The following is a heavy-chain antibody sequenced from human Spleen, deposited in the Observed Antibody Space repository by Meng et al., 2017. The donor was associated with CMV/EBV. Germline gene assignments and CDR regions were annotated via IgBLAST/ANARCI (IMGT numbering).Heavy chain of an antibody. V-gene: IGHV3-72*01. Sequence: LSLTCAASGFIFSDHYMDWVRQAPGKGLEWVGRSRNKANRYTTEYAASVKGRFTVSRDESKNSLYLQMNSLKTEDTAVCYCVRGYNSFDSWGQGTLVTVSS. CDR1: GFIFSDHY. CDR2: SRNKANRYTT. CDR3: VRGYNSFDS. D-gene: IGHD1-1*01. J-gene: IGHJ4*02.